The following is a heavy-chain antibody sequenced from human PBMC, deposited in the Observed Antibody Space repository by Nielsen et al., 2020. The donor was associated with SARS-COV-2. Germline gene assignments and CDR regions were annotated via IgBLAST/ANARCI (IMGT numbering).Heavy chain of an antibody. V-gene: IGHV3-21*01. CDR2: ISSSSSYI. CDR3: ARIYYDFWSGYYTGGYFDY. J-gene: IGHJ4*02. D-gene: IGHD3-3*01. Sequence: WIRQPPGKGLEWVSSISSSSSYIYYADSVKGRFTISRDNAKNSLYLQMNSLRAEDTAVYYCARIYYDFWSGYYTGGYFDYWGQGTLVTVSS.